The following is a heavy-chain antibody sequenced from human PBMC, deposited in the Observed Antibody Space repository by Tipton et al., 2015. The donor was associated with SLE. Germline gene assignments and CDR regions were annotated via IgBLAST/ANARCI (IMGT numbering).Heavy chain of an antibody. V-gene: IGHV4-34*01. CDR1: GGSFSGYY. J-gene: IGHJ4*02. CDR2: INHSGST. Sequence: TLSLTCAVYGGSFSGYYWSWIRQPPGKGLEWIGEINHSGSTNYNPSLKSRVTISVDTSKNQFSLKLSSVTAADTAVYYCARGPGGAKGYWGQGTLVTVSS. CDR3: ARGPGGAKGY. D-gene: IGHD1-26*01.